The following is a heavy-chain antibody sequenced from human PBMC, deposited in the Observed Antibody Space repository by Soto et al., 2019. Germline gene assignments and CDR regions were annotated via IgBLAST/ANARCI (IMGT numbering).Heavy chain of an antibody. Sequence: ETLSLTYSFSGGSISSYYWSWIRQPPGKGLEWIGYIYYSGSTNYNPSLKSRVTISVDTSKNQFSLKLSSVTAADTAVYYCARRYSSAFDIWGQGTMVT. V-gene: IGHV4-59*08. CDR3: ARRYSSAFDI. CDR2: IYYSGST. CDR1: GGSISSYY. D-gene: IGHD6-13*01. J-gene: IGHJ3*02.